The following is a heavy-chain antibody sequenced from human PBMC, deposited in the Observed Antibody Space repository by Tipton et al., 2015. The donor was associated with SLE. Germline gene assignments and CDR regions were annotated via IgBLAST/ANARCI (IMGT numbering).Heavy chain of an antibody. CDR2: INDSGST. CDR1: GGSFSGYY. Sequence: TLSLTCAVYGGSFSGYYWSWIRQPPGKGLEWIGEINDSGSTNYNPSLKSRVTISVDTSKNQFSLKLSSVTAADTAVYYCAYSSGWLVEYWGQGTLVTVSS. V-gene: IGHV4-34*01. CDR3: AYSSGWLVEY. J-gene: IGHJ4*02. D-gene: IGHD6-19*01.